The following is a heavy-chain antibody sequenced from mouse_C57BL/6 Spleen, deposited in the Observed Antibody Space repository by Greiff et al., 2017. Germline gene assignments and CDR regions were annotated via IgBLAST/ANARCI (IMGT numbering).Heavy chain of an antibody. V-gene: IGHV5-17*01. J-gene: IGHJ4*01. Sequence: EVMLVESGGGLVKPGGSLKLSCAASGFTFSDYGMHWVRQAPEKGLEWVAYISSGSSTIYYADTVKGRFTISRDNAKNTLFLQMTSLRSEDTAMYYCARDDYDDYYAMDYWGQGTSVTVS. D-gene: IGHD2-4*01. CDR3: ARDDYDDYYAMDY. CDR1: GFTFSDYG. CDR2: ISSGSSTI.